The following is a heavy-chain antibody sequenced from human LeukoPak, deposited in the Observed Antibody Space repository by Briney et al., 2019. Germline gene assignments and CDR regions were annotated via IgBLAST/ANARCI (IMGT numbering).Heavy chain of an antibody. CDR3: ARGLVLATDDAFDI. CDR2: VYDNDIS. V-gene: IGHV4-59*01. J-gene: IGHJ3*02. D-gene: IGHD5-12*01. Sequence: SKTLSLTCSVSGASIGSYFWSWIRQSPGKGLEWIGYVYDNDISNFNPSLESRVTILVDRSKSQFSLKLRSVTAADTAVYYCARGLVLATDDAFDIWGPGTIVTVSS. CDR1: GASIGSYF.